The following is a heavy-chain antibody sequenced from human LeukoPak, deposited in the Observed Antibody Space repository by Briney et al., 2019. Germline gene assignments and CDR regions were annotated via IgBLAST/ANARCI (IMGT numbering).Heavy chain of an antibody. J-gene: IGHJ6*03. CDR2: IYYSGST. CDR3: ARAPAGPPYYYMDV. V-gene: IGHV4-59*01. Sequence: SETLSLTCSVSGGSMTSYYWSWIRQPPGKGLEWIGYIYYSGSTIYSPSLRSRVTISVDTSRNQFSLKLTSVTAADTAVYHCARAPAGPPYYYMDVWGKGTMVSVSS. CDR1: GGSMTSYY.